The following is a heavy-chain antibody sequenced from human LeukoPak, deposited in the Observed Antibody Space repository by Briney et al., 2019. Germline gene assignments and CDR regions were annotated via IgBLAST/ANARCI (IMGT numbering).Heavy chain of an antibody. CDR2: IYHSGST. V-gene: IGHV4-30-2*01. Sequence: SETLFLTCAVSGGSISSGGYSWSWIRQPPGKGLEWIGYIYHSGSTYYNPSLKSRVTISVDRAKNQFSLKLSSVTAADTAVYYCASASRPYYYGMDVWGQGTTVAVSS. CDR1: GGSISSGGYS. CDR3: ASASRPYYYGMDV. J-gene: IGHJ6*02.